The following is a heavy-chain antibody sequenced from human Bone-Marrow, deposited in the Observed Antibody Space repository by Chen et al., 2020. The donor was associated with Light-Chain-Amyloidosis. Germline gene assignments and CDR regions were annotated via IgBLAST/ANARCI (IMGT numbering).Heavy chain of an antibody. Sequence: QVQLVESGGGVVQPGRSLRLSCAASGFTFSSYGMHWVRQAPGKGLEWVAVISYDGSNKYYADSVKGRFTISRDNSKNTLYLQMNSLRAEDTAVYYCAKGGIGYRSSWYNGWGQGTLVTVSS. J-gene: IGHJ4*02. CDR2: ISYDGSNK. V-gene: IGHV3-30*18. D-gene: IGHD6-13*01. CDR3: AKGGIGYRSSWYNG. CDR1: GFTFSSYG.